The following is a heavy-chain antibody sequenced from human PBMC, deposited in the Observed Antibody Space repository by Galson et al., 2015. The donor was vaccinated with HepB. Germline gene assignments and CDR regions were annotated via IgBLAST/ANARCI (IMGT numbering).Heavy chain of an antibody. V-gene: IGHV3-11*05. CDR2: ISSSSSYT. CDR3: ARGGLFYYDGMDV. J-gene: IGHJ6*02. D-gene: IGHD6-19*01. CDR1: GFTFSDYY. Sequence: SLRLSCAASGFTFSDYYMSWIRQAPGKGLEWVSYISSSSSYTNYADSVKGRFTISRDNAKNSLYLQMNSLRAEDTAMYYCARGGLFYYDGMDVWGQGTTVTVSS.